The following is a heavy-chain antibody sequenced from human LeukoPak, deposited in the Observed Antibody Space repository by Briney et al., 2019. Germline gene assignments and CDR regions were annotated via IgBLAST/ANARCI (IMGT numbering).Heavy chain of an antibody. CDR2: ISYDGSNK. CDR3: ARVGSYSYFDY. CDR1: GITFSTYA. Sequence: GGSLRLSCVVSGITFSTYAMSWVRQAPGKGLEWVAVISYDGSNKYYADSVKGRFTISRDNSKNTLYLQMNSLRAEDTAVYYCARVGSYSYFDYWGQGTLVTVSS. J-gene: IGHJ4*02. V-gene: IGHV3-30*04. D-gene: IGHD1-26*01.